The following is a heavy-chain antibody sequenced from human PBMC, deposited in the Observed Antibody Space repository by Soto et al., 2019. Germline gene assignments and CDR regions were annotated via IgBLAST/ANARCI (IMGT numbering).Heavy chain of an antibody. CDR2: IWNDGTKK. D-gene: IGHD6-13*01. V-gene: IGHV3-33*01. CDR3: VRGIPSQYSSTWLYWYFVL. CDR1: GFVYSTYA. Sequence: GGSLRLSCAASGFVYSTYAMHWVRLSPGEGLEWVALIWNDGTKKYYVDSVKGRFTISRDNSQNTLNLQMDSLRVEDTAVYFCVRGIPSQYSSTWLYWYFVLWGRGTQVTVSS. J-gene: IGHJ2*01.